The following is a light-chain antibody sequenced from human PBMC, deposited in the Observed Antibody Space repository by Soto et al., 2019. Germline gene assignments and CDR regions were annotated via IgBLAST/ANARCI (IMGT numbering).Light chain of an antibody. J-gene: IGKJ1*01. Sequence: EIVMTQSPATLSVSPGARATLSCRASQSVSSNLAWYAQKPGQAPRLLMYGASTRATGIPDRFSGSGSGTEFTLTISSLQSEDFAVYYCQQHNNWPPWTFGQGTKVEIK. CDR3: QQHNNWPPWT. V-gene: IGKV3-15*01. CDR2: GAS. CDR1: QSVSSN.